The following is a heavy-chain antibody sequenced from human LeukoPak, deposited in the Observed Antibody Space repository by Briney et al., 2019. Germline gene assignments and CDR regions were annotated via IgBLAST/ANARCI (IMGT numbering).Heavy chain of an antibody. CDR3: ASRDHYYGSGSYLGVDY. J-gene: IGHJ4*02. D-gene: IGHD3-10*01. V-gene: IGHV1-69*01. Sequence: SVKVSCKASGGTFSSYAISRVRQAPGQGLEWMGGIIPIFGTANYAQKFQGRVTITADESTSTAHMELSSLRSEDTAVYYCASRDHYYGSGSYLGVDYWGQGTLVTVSS. CDR2: IIPIFGTA. CDR1: GGTFSSYA.